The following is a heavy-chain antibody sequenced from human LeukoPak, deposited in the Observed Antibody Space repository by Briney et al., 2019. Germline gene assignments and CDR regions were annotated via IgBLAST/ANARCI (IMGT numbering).Heavy chain of an antibody. Sequence: PSETLSLTCTVSGGSVSSGSYYWSWIRQHPGEGLEWIGYIYYSGSTNYNPSLKSRVTISADTSKNQFSLKLTSVTAADTAVYYCARVYYDSSGYNFDYWGQGTLVTVPS. J-gene: IGHJ4*02. CDR1: GGSVSSGSYY. D-gene: IGHD3-22*01. CDR3: ARVYYDSSGYNFDY. V-gene: IGHV4-61*01. CDR2: IYYSGST.